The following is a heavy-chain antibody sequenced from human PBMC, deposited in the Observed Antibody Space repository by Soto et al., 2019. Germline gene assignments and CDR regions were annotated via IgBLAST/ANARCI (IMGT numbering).Heavy chain of an antibody. D-gene: IGHD4-17*01. CDR2: IYPGDSDT. V-gene: IGHV5-51*01. CDR1: GYSFTSYW. J-gene: IGHJ6*02. CDR3: ARTTVAHYYYYYGMDV. Sequence: GESLKISCKGSGYSFTSYWIGWVRQMPGKGLEWMGIIYPGDSDTRYSPSFQGQVTISADKSISTAYLQWSSLKASDTAMYYRARTTVAHYYYYYGMDVWGQGTTVTVSS.